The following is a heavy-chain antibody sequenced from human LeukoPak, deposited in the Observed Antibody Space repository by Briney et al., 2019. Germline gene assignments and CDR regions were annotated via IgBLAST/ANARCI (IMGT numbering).Heavy chain of an antibody. V-gene: IGHV1-2*02. CDR2: INPNSGGT. CDR3: ARAKVAGPDY. J-gene: IGHJ4*02. Sequence: XVXQAPGQXLEWMGWINPNSGGTNYAQKFQGRVTMTRDTSISTAYMELSRLRSDDTAVYYCARAKVAGPDYWGQGALVTVSS. D-gene: IGHD6-19*01.